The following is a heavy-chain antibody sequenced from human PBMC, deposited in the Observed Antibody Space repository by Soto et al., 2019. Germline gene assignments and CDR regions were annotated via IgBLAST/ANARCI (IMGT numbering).Heavy chain of an antibody. CDR1: GFTFSSYS. Sequence: EVHLVESGGGLVQPGGSLRLSCAASGFTFSSYSLNWVRQAPGKGLEWVSYITSSGTTVYYADSVRGRFTISRVNAKNSLYLQMHSLRDDDTAVYYCARGSSNWAYYFDFWGQGTLVTVSS. CDR2: ITSSGTTV. D-gene: IGHD6-13*01. V-gene: IGHV3-48*02. CDR3: ARGSSNWAYYFDF. J-gene: IGHJ4*02.